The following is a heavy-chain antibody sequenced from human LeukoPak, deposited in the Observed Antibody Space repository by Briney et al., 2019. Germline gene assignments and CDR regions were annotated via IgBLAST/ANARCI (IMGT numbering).Heavy chain of an antibody. J-gene: IGHJ4*02. CDR2: VNSDGSSI. CDR1: GFTVSSYW. D-gene: IGHD2/OR15-2a*01. V-gene: IGHV3-74*01. CDR3: ASGVQGSTWIVN. Sequence: GGSLRLSCAASGFTVSSYWMHWVRQAPGKGLVWVSRVNSDGSSITYADSVKGRFTISRDNAKKTLDLQMNSLRAEDTAGYYCASGVQGSTWIVNWGQGTLVTVSS.